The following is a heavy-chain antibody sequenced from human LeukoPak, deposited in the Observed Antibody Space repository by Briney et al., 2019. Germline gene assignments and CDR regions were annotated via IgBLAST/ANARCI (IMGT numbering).Heavy chain of an antibody. Sequence: SETLSLTCTVSGYSISSGYYWGWIRQPPGKGLEWIGSIYHSGSTYYNPSLKSRVTISVDTSKKQFSLQLSSVTAADTAVYYCARERYYDFWSGRWYFDLWGRGTLATVSS. J-gene: IGHJ2*01. CDR3: ARERYYDFWSGRWYFDL. CDR2: IYHSGST. CDR1: GYSISSGYY. D-gene: IGHD3-3*01. V-gene: IGHV4-38-2*02.